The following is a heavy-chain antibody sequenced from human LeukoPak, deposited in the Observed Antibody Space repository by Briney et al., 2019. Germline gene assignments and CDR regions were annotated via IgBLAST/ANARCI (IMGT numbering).Heavy chain of an antibody. CDR1: GGSISSSSYY. Sequence: SETLSLTCTVSGGSISSSSYYWGWIRQPPGKGLEWIGSIYYSGSTYYNPSLKSRVTISVDTSKNQFSLKLSSVTAADTAVYYCASSRYGDDRIFDYWGQGTLVTVSS. D-gene: IGHD2-21*02. V-gene: IGHV4-39*07. CDR3: ASSRYGDDRIFDY. J-gene: IGHJ4*02. CDR2: IYYSGST.